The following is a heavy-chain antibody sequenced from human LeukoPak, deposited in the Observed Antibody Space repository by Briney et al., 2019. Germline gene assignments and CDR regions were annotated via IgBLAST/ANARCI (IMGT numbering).Heavy chain of an antibody. CDR2: IYYSGST. D-gene: IGHD3-10*01. Sequence: PSETLSLTCTVSGGPTNSFYWSWIRQPPGGGLEWIGYIYYSGSTNYNPSLKSRVTISVDTSKNQFSLKLSSVTAADTAVYYCARLARISLIRGVTGYHSLDVWGKGTKVTVSS. CDR3: ARLARISLIRGVTGYHSLDV. V-gene: IGHV4-59*01. CDR1: GGPTNSFY. J-gene: IGHJ6*04.